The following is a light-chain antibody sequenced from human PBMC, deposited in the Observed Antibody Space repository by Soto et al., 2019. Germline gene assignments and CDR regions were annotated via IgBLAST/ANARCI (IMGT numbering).Light chain of an antibody. CDR2: DAS. Sequence: EIVMTQSPATLSVSPGDRATLSCRASQSVDNDLAWYQQKPGQPPRLLIYDASRRATGIPDRFSGSGSGTDFTLTISSLEPEDFAVYYCQHYGNSPPSVTFGPGTKVDIK. CDR3: QHYGNSPPSVT. V-gene: IGKV3-20*01. CDR1: QSVDND. J-gene: IGKJ3*01.